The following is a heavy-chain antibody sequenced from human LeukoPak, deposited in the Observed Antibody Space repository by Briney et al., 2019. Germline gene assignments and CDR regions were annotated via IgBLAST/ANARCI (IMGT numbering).Heavy chain of an antibody. D-gene: IGHD4-17*01. J-gene: IGHJ4*02. CDR3: ARDDYGDYSFDY. V-gene: IGHV4-38-2*02. CDR2: IYHSGST. Sequence: PSETLSLTCTVSGYSISSGYYWGWIRQPPGKGLEWIGSIYHSGSTYYNPSLKSRVTISVDTSKNQFSLKLSSVTAADTAVYYCARDDYGDYSFDYWGQGTLVTVSS. CDR1: GYSISSGYY.